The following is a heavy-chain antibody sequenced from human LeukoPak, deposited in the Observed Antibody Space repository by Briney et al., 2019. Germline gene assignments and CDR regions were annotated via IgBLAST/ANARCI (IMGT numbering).Heavy chain of an antibody. J-gene: IGHJ4*02. CDR3: AREGQDYDILTGYFDY. CDR2: IIPIFGTA. V-gene: IGHV1-69*05. Sequence: SVKVSCKASGGTFISYAISWVRQAPGQGLEWMGGIIPIFGTANYVQKFQGRVTITTDESTSTAYMELSSLRSEDTAGYYCAREGQDYDILTGYFDYWGQGTLVTVSS. D-gene: IGHD3-9*01. CDR1: GGTFISYA.